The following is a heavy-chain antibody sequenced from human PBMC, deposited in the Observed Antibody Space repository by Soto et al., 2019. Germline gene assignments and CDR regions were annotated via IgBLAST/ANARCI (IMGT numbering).Heavy chain of an antibody. J-gene: IGHJ5*02. CDR1: GFTFSNFW. CDR3: ARAAA. Sequence: GGSLRLSCAASGFTFSNFWISWVRQAPGKGPEWVASIKQDGSERYYVDSVMGRFTISRDNAKNSLYLQMNSLRDEDTAVYYCARAAAWGQGTLVTVSS. D-gene: IGHD2-2*01. V-gene: IGHV3-7*01. CDR2: IKQDGSER.